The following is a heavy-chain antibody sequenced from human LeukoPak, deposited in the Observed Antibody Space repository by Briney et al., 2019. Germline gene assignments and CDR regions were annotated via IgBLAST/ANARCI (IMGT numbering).Heavy chain of an antibody. J-gene: IGHJ5*02. CDR3: VRQGEFDILTGYPTFDP. CDR1: GGSIISRSYY. D-gene: IGHD3-9*01. Sequence: PSETLSLTCTVSGGSIISRSYYWAWICQPPGKELEWIGSISYSGSTYYNSSLKSRVTISVDRSKNQFSLKLSSVTAADTAVYYCVRQGEFDILTGYPTFDPWGQGTLVTVSS. V-gene: IGHV4-39*01. CDR2: ISYSGST.